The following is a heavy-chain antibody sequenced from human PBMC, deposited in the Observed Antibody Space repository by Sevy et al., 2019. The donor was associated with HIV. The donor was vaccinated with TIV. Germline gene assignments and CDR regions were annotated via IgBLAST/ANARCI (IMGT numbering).Heavy chain of an antibody. J-gene: IGHJ4*02. Sequence: ASVKVSCKASGYTFTGYYMHWVRQAPGQGLEWMGWINPNSGGTNYAQKFQGRVTMTRDTSISTAYMELSRLRSDDTAVYYCARDWYYYDSSGYYNNWGQGTLVTVSS. CDR3: ARDWYYYDSSGYYNN. D-gene: IGHD3-22*01. CDR1: GYTFTGYY. V-gene: IGHV1-2*02. CDR2: INPNSGGT.